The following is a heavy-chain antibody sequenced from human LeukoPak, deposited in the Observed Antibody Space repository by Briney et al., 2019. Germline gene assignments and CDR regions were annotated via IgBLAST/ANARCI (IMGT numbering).Heavy chain of an antibody. CDR1: GFIFNNAW. D-gene: IGHD3-10*01. Sequence: PGGSPRLSCAASGFIFNNAWMSWVRLAPGKGLEWVGRIKNKADGGTTDYAAPVKGRFTISRDDSKNTLYLQMNSLKTEDTAVYYCTTSGTPFQYWGQGTLVTVSS. CDR2: IKNKADGGTT. J-gene: IGHJ4*02. V-gene: IGHV3-15*01. CDR3: TTSGTPFQY.